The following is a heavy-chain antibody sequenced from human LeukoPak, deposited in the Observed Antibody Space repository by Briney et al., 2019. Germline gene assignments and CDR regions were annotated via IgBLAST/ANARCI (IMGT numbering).Heavy chain of an antibody. CDR3: ARGTPGGSSSSQLDY. CDR2: INHSGST. V-gene: IGHV4-34*01. CDR1: GGSFSGYY. D-gene: IGHD6-6*01. Sequence: SETLSLTCAVSGGSFSGYYWSWIRQPPGKGLEWIGEINHSGSTNYNPSLKSRVTISVDTSKNQFSLKLSSVTAADTAVYYCARGTPGGSSSSQLDYWGQGTLVTVSS. J-gene: IGHJ4*02.